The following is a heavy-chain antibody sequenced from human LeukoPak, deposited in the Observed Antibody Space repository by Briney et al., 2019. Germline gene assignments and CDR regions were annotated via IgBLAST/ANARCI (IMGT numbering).Heavy chain of an antibody. CDR2: IKQDGSEK. CDR3: AREVTMLRGVIYFDF. CDR1: GFTFSSYW. V-gene: IGHV3-7*01. J-gene: IGHJ4*02. D-gene: IGHD3-10*01. Sequence: PGGSLRLSCAASGFTFSSYWMSWVRQAPGKGLEWVANIKQDGSEKYYVDSVKGRFTISRDNAKNSLYLQMNSLRAEDTAVYYCAREVTMLRGVIYFDFWGQGTLVTVSS.